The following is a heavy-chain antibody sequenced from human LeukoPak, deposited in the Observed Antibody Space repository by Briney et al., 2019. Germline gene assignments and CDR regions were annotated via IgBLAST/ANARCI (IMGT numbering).Heavy chain of an antibody. CDR2: SSGSGGST. V-gene: IGHV3-23*01. J-gene: IGHJ4*02. Sequence: GGSLRLSCAASGFTFRSYAMSRVREAPGKGLEWVSASSGSGGSTYYADSVKGRFTISRDNSKNTLYLQMNSLRAEDTAVYYCAKDLTIFGVVINGDFDYWGQGTLVTVSS. CDR1: GFTFRSYA. CDR3: AKDLTIFGVVINGDFDY. D-gene: IGHD3-3*01.